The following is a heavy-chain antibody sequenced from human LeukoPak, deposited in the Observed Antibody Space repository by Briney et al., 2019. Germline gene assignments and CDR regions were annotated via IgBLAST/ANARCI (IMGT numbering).Heavy chain of an antibody. CDR1: GFTFSSYE. CDR3: ARDSGLADYGDNGYFDY. V-gene: IGHV3-48*03. CDR2: ISSSGSTI. Sequence: GGSQRLSCAASGFTFSSYEMNWVRQAPGKGLEWGSYISSSGSTIYYVDSVKGRFTISRDNAKNSLYLQLNSLRAEDTAVYYCARDSGLADYGDNGYFDYWGQGTLVSVSS. J-gene: IGHJ4*02. D-gene: IGHD4-17*01.